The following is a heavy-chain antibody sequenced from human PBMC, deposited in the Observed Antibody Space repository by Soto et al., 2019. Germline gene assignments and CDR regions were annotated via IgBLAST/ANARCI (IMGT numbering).Heavy chain of an antibody. J-gene: IGHJ4*02. CDR3: VRLIGNSWLHC. V-gene: IGHV6-1*01. CDR2: TYYRSKWYN. Sequence: PSPTLSLTCAISGDSVSSSSVTWNWIRHSTSRGLEWLGRTYYRSKWYNDYAESVKSRITINPDPSKNQFSLHLNSVTPEDTAVDNGVRLIGNSWLHCWGQGTLVPDSS. CDR1: GDSVSSSSVT. D-gene: IGHD5-18*01.